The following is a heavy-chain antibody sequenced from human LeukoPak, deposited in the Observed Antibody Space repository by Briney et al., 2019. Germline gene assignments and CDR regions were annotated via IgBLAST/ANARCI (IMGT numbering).Heavy chain of an antibody. Sequence: GGSLRLSCAASGFTFSDYYMSWIRQAPGKGLEWVSYISSSGSTIYYADSVKGRFTISRDNAKNSLYLQMNSLRAEDTAVYYCARQLGYCSSGTCYFDYWGQGTLVTVSS. CDR1: GFTFSDYY. V-gene: IGHV3-11*01. J-gene: IGHJ4*02. CDR3: ARQLGYCSSGTCYFDY. CDR2: ISSSGSTI. D-gene: IGHD2-15*01.